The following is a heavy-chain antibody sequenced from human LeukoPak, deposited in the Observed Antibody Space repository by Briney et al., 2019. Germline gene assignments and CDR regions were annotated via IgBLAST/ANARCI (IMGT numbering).Heavy chain of an antibody. CDR1: GFSFRNYA. CDR3: ARDPNGDHIGAFEM. J-gene: IGHJ3*02. V-gene: IGHV3-23*01. D-gene: IGHD4-17*01. Sequence: GGSLRLSCIASGFSFRNYAMIWVRQAPGRGLEWVSAIRGGGSETHYADSVKGRFTISRDNSKNTLFLQMNNLRAEDTAIYYCARDPNGDHIGAFEMWGPGTMVTVSS. CDR2: IRGGGSET.